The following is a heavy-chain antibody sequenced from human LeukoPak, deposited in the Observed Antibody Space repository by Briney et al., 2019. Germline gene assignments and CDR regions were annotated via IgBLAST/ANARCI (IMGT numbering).Heavy chain of an antibody. CDR2: ISSSSSYI. J-gene: IGHJ1*01. CDR3: ARDGYCSGGSCYFEYFQH. V-gene: IGHV3-21*01. Sequence: GGSLRLSCAASGFTFSSYSMNWVRQAPGKGLEWVSSISSSSSYIYYADSVKGRFTISRDNAKNSLYLQMNSLRAEDTAVYYCARDGYCSGGSCYFEYFQHWGQGTLSPSPQ. CDR1: GFTFSSYS. D-gene: IGHD2-15*01.